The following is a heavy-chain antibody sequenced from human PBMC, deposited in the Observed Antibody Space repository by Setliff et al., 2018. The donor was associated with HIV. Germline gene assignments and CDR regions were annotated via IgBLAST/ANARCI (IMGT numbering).Heavy chain of an antibody. CDR3: TRVMGATTGFHDY. J-gene: IGHJ4*02. CDR2: INAGNDNT. Sequence: GASVKVSCKASGYTLTNYAMHWVRQAPGQRLEWMGCINAGNDNTKYSQYFQGRVTITKDTSASTVYMELSSLRSEDTALYYCTRVMGATTGFHDYWGQGTLVTVSS. CDR1: GYTLTNYA. D-gene: IGHD1-26*01. V-gene: IGHV1-3*01.